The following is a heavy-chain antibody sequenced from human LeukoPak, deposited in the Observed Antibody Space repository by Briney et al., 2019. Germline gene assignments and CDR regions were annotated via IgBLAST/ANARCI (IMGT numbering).Heavy chain of an antibody. J-gene: IGHJ4*02. CDR2: IYYSGRT. CDR3: ARRMTILGAQDY. CDR1: GDSISSNTYY. Sequence: SETLSPTCTVSGDSISSNTYYWGWIRQPPGKGLEWIGSIYYSGRTYYNPSLESRVTISVDTSKNQFSLKLSSVTAADTAVYYCARRMTILGAQDYWGQGTLVTVSS. V-gene: IGHV4-39*01. D-gene: IGHD1-26*01.